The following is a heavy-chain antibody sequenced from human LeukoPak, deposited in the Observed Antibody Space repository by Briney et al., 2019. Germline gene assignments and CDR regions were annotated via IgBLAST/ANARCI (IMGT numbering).Heavy chain of an antibody. V-gene: IGHV3-33*01. CDR1: GFTFSSYG. CDR3: ASLYSEGYCTNGVCPGYFDY. CDR2: IWYDGSNK. D-gene: IGHD2-8*01. J-gene: IGHJ4*02. Sequence: GGSLRLSCAASGFTFSSYGMHWVRQAPGKGLEWVGVIWYDGSNKYYADSVKGRFTISRDNSKNTLYLQMNSLRAEDTAVYYRASLYSEGYCTNGVCPGYFDYWGQGTLVTVSS.